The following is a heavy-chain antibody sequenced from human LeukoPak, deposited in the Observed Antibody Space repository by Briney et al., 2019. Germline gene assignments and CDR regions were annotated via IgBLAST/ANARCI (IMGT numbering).Heavy chain of an antibody. Sequence: GGSLRLSCAASGFTFSSYAISWVRQAPGQGLEWMGGIIPIFGTANYAQKFQGRVTITADESTSTAYMELSSLRSEDTAVYYCARIGSGYSLYYFDYWGQGTLVTVSS. CDR3: ARIGSGYSLYYFDY. CDR1: GFTFSSYA. V-gene: IGHV1-69*01. CDR2: IIPIFGTA. J-gene: IGHJ4*02. D-gene: IGHD3-22*01.